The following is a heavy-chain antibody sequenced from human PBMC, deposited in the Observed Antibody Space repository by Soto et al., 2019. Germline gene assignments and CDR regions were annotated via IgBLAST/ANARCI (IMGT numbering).Heavy chain of an antibody. Sequence: SETLSLTCTVSGDSISSNYWSWIRQPPGKGLEWIGYMHYSGSTNYNPSLKSRVTISVDTSKNQLSLKLSSVAAADTAVYYCARHSWLQLLPQYWGQGMLVTVSS. D-gene: IGHD5-12*01. CDR2: MHYSGST. J-gene: IGHJ1*01. CDR3: ARHSWLQLLPQY. V-gene: IGHV4-59*08. CDR1: GDSISSNY.